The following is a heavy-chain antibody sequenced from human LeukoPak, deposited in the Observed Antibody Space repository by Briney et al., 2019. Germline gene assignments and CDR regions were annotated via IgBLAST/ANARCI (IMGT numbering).Heavy chain of an antibody. D-gene: IGHD3-10*01. CDR3: ARVKVDTMVRGESMDV. V-gene: IGHV3-30*02. J-gene: IGHJ6*02. Sequence: GGSLRLSCAASGFTFSSYGMHWVRQAPGKGLEWVAFIRYDGSNKYYADSVKGRFTISRDNSKNTLYLQMNSLRAEDTAVYYCARVKVDTMVRGESMDVWGQGTTVTVSS. CDR2: IRYDGSNK. CDR1: GFTFSSYG.